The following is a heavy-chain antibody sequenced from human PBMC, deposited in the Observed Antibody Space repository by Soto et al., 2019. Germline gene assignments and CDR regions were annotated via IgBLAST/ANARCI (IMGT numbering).Heavy chain of an antibody. Sequence: GGSLRLSCAASGFTFDDYTMHWVRQAPGKGLEWVSLISWDGGSTYYADSVKGRFTISRDNSKNSLYLQMNSLRTEDTALYYCAKAPYGGSGSYYEPEYFQHWGQGTLVTVSS. CDR2: ISWDGGST. V-gene: IGHV3-43*01. CDR1: GFTFDDYT. CDR3: AKAPYGGSGSYYEPEYFQH. J-gene: IGHJ1*01. D-gene: IGHD3-10*01.